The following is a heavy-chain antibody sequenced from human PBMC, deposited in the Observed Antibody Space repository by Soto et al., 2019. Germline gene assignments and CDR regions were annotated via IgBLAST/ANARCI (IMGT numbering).Heavy chain of an antibody. D-gene: IGHD5-18*01. CDR2: IYSGGGT. CDR1: SNY. Sequence: SNYMSWVRQAPGKGLEWVSLIYSGGGTYYRDSVKGRFTISRDNSKNTLYLQMNSLRAEDTAVYYCARGDSYGFDYWGQGTLVTVSS. J-gene: IGHJ4*02. CDR3: ARGDSYGFDY. V-gene: IGHV3-53*01.